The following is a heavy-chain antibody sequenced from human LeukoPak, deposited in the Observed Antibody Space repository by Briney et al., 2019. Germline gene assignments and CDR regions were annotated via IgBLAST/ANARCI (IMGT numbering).Heavy chain of an antibody. CDR2: INPSGGST. CDR1: GYTFTSYY. J-gene: IGHJ4*02. Sequence: AASVKVSCKASGYTFTSYYMHWVRQAPGQGLEWMGIINPSGGSTSYAQKFQGRVTMTRDMSTSTVYMELSSLRSEDTAVYYCARDMGPADSRDYWGQGTLVTVSS. V-gene: IGHV1-46*01. CDR3: ARDMGPADSRDY. D-gene: IGHD2-2*01.